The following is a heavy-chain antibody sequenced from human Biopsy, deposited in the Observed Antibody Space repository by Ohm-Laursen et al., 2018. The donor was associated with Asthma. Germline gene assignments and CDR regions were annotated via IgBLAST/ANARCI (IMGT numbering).Heavy chain of an antibody. CDR1: GFTFGDYC. CDR2: IKHDGSEK. J-gene: IGHJ1*01. CDR3: ARTFHFWSPYHAEHYQL. Sequence: SLRLSCAASGFTFGDYCMSWVLQVPGQGLEWVANIKHDGSEKNHVDSLKGRFTISRDNAKNLLFLQMNSLGAEDTAVYYCARTFHFWSPYHAEHYQLWGQGTLVTVSS. V-gene: IGHV3-7*01. D-gene: IGHD3-3*01.